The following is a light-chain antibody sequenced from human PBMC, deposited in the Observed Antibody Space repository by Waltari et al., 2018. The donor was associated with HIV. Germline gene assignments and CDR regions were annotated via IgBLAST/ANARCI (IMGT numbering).Light chain of an antibody. CDR1: KLGDKY. Sequence: SYELTQPPSVSVSPGQTASITCSGDKLGDKYASWYQQRPGQAPVLVIYQDTTRPSGIPERFSGSNSGNTATLTISGTQAMDEADYFCQAWDSSTLVFGGGTRLTVL. J-gene: IGLJ2*01. CDR3: QAWDSSTLV. V-gene: IGLV3-1*01. CDR2: QDT.